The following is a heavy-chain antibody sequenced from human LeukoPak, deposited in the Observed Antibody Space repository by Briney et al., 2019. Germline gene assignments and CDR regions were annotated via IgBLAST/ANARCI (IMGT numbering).Heavy chain of an antibody. J-gene: IGHJ4*02. CDR1: GFTFSSYG. V-gene: IGHV3-33*01. CDR2: IWYDGSNK. D-gene: IGHD3-3*01. CDR3: ARDSNYDFWKYFDY. Sequence: GGSLRLSYAASGFTFSSYGMHWVRQAPGKGLEWVAVIWYDGSNKYYADSVKGRFTISRDNSKNTLYLQMNSLRAEDTAVYYCARDSNYDFWKYFDYWGQGTLVTVSS.